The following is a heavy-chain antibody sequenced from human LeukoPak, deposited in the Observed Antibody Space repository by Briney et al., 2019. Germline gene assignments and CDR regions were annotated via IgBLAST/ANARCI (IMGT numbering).Heavy chain of an antibody. CDR3: ATATGNA. CDR2: ISASGST. V-gene: IGHV4-4*07. Sequence: PSETLSLTCTVSGASVTTGFYKWIRQPAGKGLEWVGLISASGSTSYNPSLRSRLTMSLDTSKNQFSLKLNSVTAADTAVYYCATATGNAWGQGTQVTVSS. J-gene: IGHJ1*01. CDR1: GASVTTGF.